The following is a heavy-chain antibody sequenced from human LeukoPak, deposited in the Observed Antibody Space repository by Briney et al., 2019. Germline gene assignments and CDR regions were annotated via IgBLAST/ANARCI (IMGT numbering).Heavy chain of an antibody. CDR3: ARVYLGIYYDGSPSPFDY. CDR1: GYTFTSYA. J-gene: IGHJ4*02. Sequence: ASVKVSCKASGYTFTSYAIIWVRQAPGQGLKWMGWISGYNGNTKSSQSLQDRVIMTTDTSTRTAYMELRSLRPDDTAVYYCARVYLGIYYDGSPSPFDYWGQGTLVTVSS. V-gene: IGHV1-18*01. D-gene: IGHD3-22*01. CDR2: ISGYNGNT.